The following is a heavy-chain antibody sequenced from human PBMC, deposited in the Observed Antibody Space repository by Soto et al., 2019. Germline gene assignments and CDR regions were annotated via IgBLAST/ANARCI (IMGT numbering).Heavy chain of an antibody. V-gene: IGHV5-51*01. CDR2: IYPDDSDT. CDR3: ARLGIAVAGTYGMDV. J-gene: IGHJ6*02. CDR1: GYSFNNYW. Sequence: GESLKISCKGSGYSFNNYWIGWVRQMPGKGLEWMGIIYPDDSDTRYSPSFQGQVTISADKSISTAYLQWSSLKASDTAMYYCARLGIAVAGTYGMDVWGQGTTVTVSS. D-gene: IGHD6-19*01.